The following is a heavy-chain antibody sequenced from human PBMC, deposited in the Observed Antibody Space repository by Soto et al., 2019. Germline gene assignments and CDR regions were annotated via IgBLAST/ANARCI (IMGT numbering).Heavy chain of an antibody. CDR3: ARGGASSQWFDP. J-gene: IGHJ5*02. CDR1: GALLSSGGYS. Sequence: QVKFKGSGQGLVRPYKTLPLPSPVPGALLSSGGYSWSWIRKPPGRGLGGIGFIYYSGSTNFNPSLKSRITMSVDTSKNQFSLKLNSVTAADTAVYYCARGGASSQWFDPWGQGTLVTVSS. V-gene: IGHV4-31*02. D-gene: IGHD2-15*01. CDR2: IYYSGST.